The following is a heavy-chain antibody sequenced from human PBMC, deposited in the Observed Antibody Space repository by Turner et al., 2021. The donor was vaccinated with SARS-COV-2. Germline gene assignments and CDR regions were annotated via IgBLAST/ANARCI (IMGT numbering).Heavy chain of an antibody. D-gene: IGHD6-25*01. Sequence: DVQLLESGGDLIQPGGSLRLSCAASGFTFSNYAMGWVRQAPGKGLNWVSSISESGFSTYYADSVKGRFTISRDNSKNTLFLQMNSLRAEDTAVYYCATKSGGFDYWGQGTLVTVSS. CDR3: ATKSGGFDY. CDR2: ISESGFST. V-gene: IGHV3-23*01. CDR1: GFTFSNYA. J-gene: IGHJ4*02.